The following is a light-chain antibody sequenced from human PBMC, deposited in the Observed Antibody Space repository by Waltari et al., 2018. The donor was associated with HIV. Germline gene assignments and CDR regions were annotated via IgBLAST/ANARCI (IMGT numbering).Light chain of an antibody. Sequence: QTVVTQEPSFSVSPGGTVTLTCGLNSGSVATSYYSHWYQPTPGPAPRTLIYSTNNRSYGVPDRFSGAIRGKKSALTITGAQAEDEADYHCALYMGSGIWVFGGGTKLTV. J-gene: IGLJ3*02. CDR1: SGSVATSYY. CDR2: STN. CDR3: ALYMGSGIWV. V-gene: IGLV8-61*01.